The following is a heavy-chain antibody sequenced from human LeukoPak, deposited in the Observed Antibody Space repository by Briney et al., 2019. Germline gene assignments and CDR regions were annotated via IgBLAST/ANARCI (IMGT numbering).Heavy chain of an antibody. CDR1: GGSISSYY. V-gene: IGHV4-59*08. Sequence: PSETLSLTCTVSGGSISSYYWSWIRQPPGKGLEWIGYIYYSGSTNYNPSLKSRVTISVDTSKNQFSLKLSSVTAADTAVYYCVRAHDYSNYVWFDPWGQGTLVTVSS. CDR2: IYYSGST. J-gene: IGHJ5*02. CDR3: VRAHDYSNYVWFDP. D-gene: IGHD4-11*01.